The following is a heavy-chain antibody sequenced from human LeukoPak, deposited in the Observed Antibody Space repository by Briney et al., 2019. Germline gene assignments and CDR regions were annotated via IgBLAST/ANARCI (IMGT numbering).Heavy chain of an antibody. V-gene: IGHV4-59*01. D-gene: IGHD4-17*01. CDR1: GGSISSYY. J-gene: IGHJ4*02. CDR3: ARAPYGDFDY. CDR2: IYYSRST. Sequence: SETLSLTCTVSGGSISSYYWSWIRQPPGKGLEWIGYIYYSRSTNYNPSLKSRVTISVDTSKNQFSLKLSSVTAADTAVYYCARAPYGDFDYWGQGTLVTVSS.